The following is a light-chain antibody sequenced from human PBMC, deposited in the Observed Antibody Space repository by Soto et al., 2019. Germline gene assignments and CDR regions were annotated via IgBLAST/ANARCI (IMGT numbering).Light chain of an antibody. J-gene: IGKJ1*01. V-gene: IGKV3-20*01. CDR2: GAS. CDR3: QQYGSSPRT. Sequence: EIVLTQSPGTLSLSPGESATLSCRASQSVSSSYLAWYQQKAGQAPRLLIYGASNRATGIPDRFSGSGSGTDFTLTISRLEPEDFAVYYCQQYGSSPRTFGQGTKV. CDR1: QSVSSSY.